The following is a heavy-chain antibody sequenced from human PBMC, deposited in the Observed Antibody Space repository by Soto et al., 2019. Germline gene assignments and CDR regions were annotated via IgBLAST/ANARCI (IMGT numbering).Heavy chain of an antibody. J-gene: IGHJ6*02. CDR2: IIPIFGTA. V-gene: IGHV1-69*13. D-gene: IGHD2-2*02. CDR3: ARFYCISTSCYMGDYYYGMDV. Sequence: SVKVSCKASGGTFSSYAISWVRQAPGQGLEWMGGIIPIFGTANYAQKFQGRVTITADESTSTAYMELSSLRFEDTAVYYCARFYCISTSCYMGDYYYGMDVWGQ. CDR1: GGTFSSYA.